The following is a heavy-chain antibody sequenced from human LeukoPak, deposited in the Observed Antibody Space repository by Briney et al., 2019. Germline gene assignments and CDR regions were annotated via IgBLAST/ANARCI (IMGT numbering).Heavy chain of an antibody. V-gene: IGHV3-30*02. Sequence: GGSLRLSCAASGFTFSSYGMHWVRQAPGKGLEWVAFIRYDGSNKYYADSVKGRFTISRDNSKNTLYLQMNSLRAEDTAVYYCARDSRSRTSYMDVWGKGTTVTVSS. CDR2: IRYDGSNK. CDR3: ARDSRSRTSYMDV. J-gene: IGHJ6*03. D-gene: IGHD1-14*01. CDR1: GFTFSSYG.